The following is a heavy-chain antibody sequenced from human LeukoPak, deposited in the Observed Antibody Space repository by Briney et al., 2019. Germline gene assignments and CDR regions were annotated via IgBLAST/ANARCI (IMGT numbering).Heavy chain of an antibody. Sequence: PSETLSLTCTVSGGSISSSSYYWGWIRQPPGKGLEWIGSIYYSGSTYYNPSLKSRVTISVDTSKNQFSLKLSSVTAADTAVYYCARKGRRTQLSFDYWGQGTLVTVSS. V-gene: IGHV4-39*01. CDR2: IYYSGST. J-gene: IGHJ4*02. CDR1: GGSISSSSYY. D-gene: IGHD1-1*01. CDR3: ARKGRRTQLSFDY.